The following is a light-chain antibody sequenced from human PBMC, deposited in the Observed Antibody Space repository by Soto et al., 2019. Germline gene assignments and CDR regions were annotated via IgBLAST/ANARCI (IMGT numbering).Light chain of an antibody. CDR3: QQYYSTPIT. CDR1: QSVLYSSNNKNY. J-gene: IGKJ5*01. CDR2: WAS. Sequence: DIVMTQSPDSLAVSLGERATINCKSSQSVLYSSNNKNYLAWYQQKPGQPPKLLIYWASTRESRVPDRFSGSGSGKYFTLTISSLQAEDVAVYYCQQYYSTPITFGQGTRLEIK. V-gene: IGKV4-1*01.